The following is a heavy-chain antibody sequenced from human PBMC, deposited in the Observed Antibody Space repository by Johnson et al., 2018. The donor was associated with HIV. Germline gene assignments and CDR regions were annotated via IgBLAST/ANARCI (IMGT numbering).Heavy chain of an antibody. CDR3: ARAGSSSDDAFDI. D-gene: IGHD6-6*01. Sequence: VQLVESGGGLVQPGGSLRLSCAASGFTFSSYWMSWVRQAPGIGLEWVAHIKQDGSEKYYVDSVKGRFTISRDNAKNSLYLQMNSLRAEDTAVYYCARAGSSSDDAFDIWGQGTMVTVSS. CDR1: GFTFSSYW. J-gene: IGHJ3*02. CDR2: IKQDGSEK. V-gene: IGHV3-7*02.